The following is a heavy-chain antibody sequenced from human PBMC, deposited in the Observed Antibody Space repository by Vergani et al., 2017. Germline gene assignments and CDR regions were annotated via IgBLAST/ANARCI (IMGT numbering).Heavy chain of an antibody. D-gene: IGHD2-2*01. CDR1: GYSISSGYY. Sequence: QVQLQESGPGLVKPSETLSLTCTVSGYSISSGYYWSWIRQPPGKGLEWIGYIYYSGSTNYNPSLKSRVTISVDTSKNQFSLKLSSVTAADTAVYYCARDGCSSTSCYPYFDYWGQGTLVTVSS. CDR3: ARDGCSSTSCYPYFDY. CDR2: IYYSGST. V-gene: IGHV4-61*01. J-gene: IGHJ4*02.